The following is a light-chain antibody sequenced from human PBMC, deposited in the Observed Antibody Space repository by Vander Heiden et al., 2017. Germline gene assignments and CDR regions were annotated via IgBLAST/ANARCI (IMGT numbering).Light chain of an antibody. Sequence: SSELTQDPAVSVALGQTVRITCQGDSLRSYYASWYQQKPGQAPVPVIYGKNNRPSGIPDRFSGSSSGNTASLTITGAQAEDEADYYCNSRDSSGNHLVVFGGETKLTVL. CDR2: GKN. CDR3: NSRDSSGNHLVV. CDR1: SLRSYY. V-gene: IGLV3-19*01. J-gene: IGLJ2*01.